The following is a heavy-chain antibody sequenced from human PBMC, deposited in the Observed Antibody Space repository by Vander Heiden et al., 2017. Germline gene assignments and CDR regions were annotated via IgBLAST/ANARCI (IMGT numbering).Heavy chain of an antibody. D-gene: IGHD1-26*01. V-gene: IGHV3-7*01. Sequence: EVQLVESGGGLVQPGGSLRLSCAASGFTFSNYWMSWVRQAPGKGLEWVANIKQDGSNKYYVDSVKGRFTISRDNAKNSLYLQMNSLRAEDTAVYYCARELPGGASNPDYWGQGTRVTVSS. J-gene: IGHJ4*02. CDR1: GFTFSNYW. CDR2: IKQDGSNK. CDR3: ARELPGGASNPDY.